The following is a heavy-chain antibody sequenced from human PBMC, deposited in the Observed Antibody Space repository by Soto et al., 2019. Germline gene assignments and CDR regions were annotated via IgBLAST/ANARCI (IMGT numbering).Heavy chain of an antibody. CDR3: ARALGYNYGDRDHYYGMDV. CDR1: GFTFTAYG. J-gene: IGHJ6*02. CDR2: ISHNGSNK. D-gene: IGHD5-18*01. Sequence: GGSLRLSCAASGFTFTAYGMDWVRQAPGKGLEWVAVISHNGSNKYYADSVKGRFTVSRGNANYMLYLQMNSLRPDDTAVYYCARALGYNYGDRDHYYGMDVWGQGTTVTVSS. V-gene: IGHV3-30-3*01.